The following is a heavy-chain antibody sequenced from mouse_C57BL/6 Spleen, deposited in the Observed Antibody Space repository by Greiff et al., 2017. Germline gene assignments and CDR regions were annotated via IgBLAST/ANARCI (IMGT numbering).Heavy chain of an antibody. CDR1: GYTFTSYW. CDR2: INPSSGYT. J-gene: IGHJ2*01. V-gene: IGHV1-7*01. Sequence: VQLQQSGAELAKPGASVKLSCKASGYTFTSYWMHWVKQRPGQGLEWIGYINPSSGYTKYNQKFKDKATLTADKSSSNAYMQLSSLTYEDSAVXYCATREGGTTVVFDYWGQGTTLTVSS. D-gene: IGHD1-1*01. CDR3: ATREGGTTVVFDY.